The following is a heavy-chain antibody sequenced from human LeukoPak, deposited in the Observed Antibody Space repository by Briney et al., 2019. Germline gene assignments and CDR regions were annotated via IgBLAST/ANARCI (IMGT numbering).Heavy chain of an antibody. J-gene: IGHJ2*01. Sequence: GGSLRLSCAASGFTFGTSWMDWVRQAPGKGLEWVSSISSSSSYIYYADSVKGRFTISRDNAKNSLYLQMNSLRAEDTAVYYCARVVGATYFDLWGRGTLVTVSS. CDR2: ISSSSSYI. CDR3: ARVVGATYFDL. V-gene: IGHV3-21*01. CDR1: GFTFGTSW. D-gene: IGHD1-26*01.